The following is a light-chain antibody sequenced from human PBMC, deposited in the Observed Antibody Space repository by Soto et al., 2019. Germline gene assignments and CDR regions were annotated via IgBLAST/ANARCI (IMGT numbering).Light chain of an antibody. J-gene: IGKJ1*01. CDR1: PSLSSN. Sequence: EIVFTQSPLTLSFSPMGTATLSCMASPSLSSNLAWYQQKPGQAPRLLIYGASTRATGIPARFSGSGSGTEFTLTISSLQPDDFATYYCQHYNSYSEAFGQGTKVDIK. CDR3: QHYNSYSEA. CDR2: GAS. V-gene: IGKV3-15*01.